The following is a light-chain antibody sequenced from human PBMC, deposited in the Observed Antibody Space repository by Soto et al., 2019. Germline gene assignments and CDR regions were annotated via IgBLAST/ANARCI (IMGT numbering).Light chain of an antibody. J-gene: IGKJ4*01. CDR2: GAS. CDR3: QQSQDWPPLT. V-gene: IGKV3-15*01. CDR1: QSVRSN. Sequence: EIVMTQSPATLSVSPGERATLSCRASQSVRSNLAWYQLKPGQAPRLLIIGASTRATAIPARFSGSGSGTEFTLTFTRLQSEDAAVYYCQQSQDWPPLTFGGGTKVEIK.